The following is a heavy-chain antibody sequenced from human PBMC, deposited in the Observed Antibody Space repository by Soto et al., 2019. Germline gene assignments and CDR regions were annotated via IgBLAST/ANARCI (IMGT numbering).Heavy chain of an antibody. J-gene: IGHJ4*02. CDR2: INPRSDGR. Sequence: GASVKVSCKPSGYTFTGYYIHWVRQAPGQGLEWMGWINPRSDGRHYAQRFQGRVTMTRDTSITTAYMGLSSLRSDDTAVYYCARGNSGDDDEFDYWGQGTLVTVSS. CDR1: GYTFTGYY. V-gene: IGHV1-2*02. D-gene: IGHD5-12*01. CDR3: ARGNSGDDDEFDY.